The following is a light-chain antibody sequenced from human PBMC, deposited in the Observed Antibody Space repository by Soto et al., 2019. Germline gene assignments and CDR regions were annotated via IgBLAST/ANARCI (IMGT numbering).Light chain of an antibody. Sequence: DIQMTQSPSTLSAFVGDRVTITCRASQSISDYVNWYQQKPGKAPKLLIYVATSLQSGVPSRFSGSGSGTEFTLTISSLQPEDFATYYRQQCFTTTWTFGQGTKVEVK. J-gene: IGKJ1*01. CDR3: QQCFTTTWT. CDR2: VAT. CDR1: QSISDY. V-gene: IGKV1-39*01.